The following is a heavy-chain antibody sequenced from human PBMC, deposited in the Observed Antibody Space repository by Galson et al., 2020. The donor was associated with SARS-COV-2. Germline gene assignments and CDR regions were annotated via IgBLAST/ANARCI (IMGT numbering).Heavy chain of an antibody. Sequence: KIGESLKITCAASGFTFSSSSMNWVRQAPGKGLEWVSSISSSSSYIYYADSVKGRFTISRDNAKNSLYLQMNSLRAEDTAVYYCASCPGFGELVYYYGMDVWGQGTTVTVSS. CDR1: GFTFSSSS. CDR2: ISSSSSYI. CDR3: ASCPGFGELVYYYGMDV. V-gene: IGHV3-21*01. J-gene: IGHJ6*02. D-gene: IGHD3-10*01.